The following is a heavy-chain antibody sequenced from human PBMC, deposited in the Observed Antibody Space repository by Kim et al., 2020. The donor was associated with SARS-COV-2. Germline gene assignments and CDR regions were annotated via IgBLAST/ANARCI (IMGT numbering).Heavy chain of an antibody. CDR1: GFTFSSYW. V-gene: IGHV3-74*01. CDR3: ASRRYTGTYYYFDY. J-gene: IGHJ4*02. CDR2: INSDWGTT. Sequence: GGFLRLSCAASGFTFSSYWMHWVRQAPGKGLVWVSRINSDWGTTSYADSVKGRFTISRDNAKSTLYLQMDSLRAEVTAVYYCASRRYTGTYYYFDYWGEGTMVTVSS. D-gene: IGHD1-26*01.